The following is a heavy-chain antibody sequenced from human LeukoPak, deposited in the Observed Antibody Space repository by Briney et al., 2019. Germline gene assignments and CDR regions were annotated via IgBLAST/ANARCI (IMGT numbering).Heavy chain of an antibody. J-gene: IGHJ4*02. CDR1: GYTFINYG. V-gene: IGHV1-18*01. D-gene: IGHD3-22*01. Sequence: ASVKVSCKASGYTFINYGVSWVRQAPGQGLECMGWISAYNGKTNYAQKLQGRVTLTTDTSTSTACMELRSLRSDDAAVYYCARGYYYDSSGYYPDDHWGQGTLVTVSS. CDR2: ISAYNGKT. CDR3: ARGYYYDSSGYYPDDH.